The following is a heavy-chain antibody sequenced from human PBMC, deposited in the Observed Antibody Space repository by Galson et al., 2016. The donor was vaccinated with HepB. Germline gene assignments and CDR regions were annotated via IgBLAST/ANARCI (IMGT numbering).Heavy chain of an antibody. D-gene: IGHD5-18*01. CDR2: IYHSGST. CDR1: GGSISSTNC. J-gene: IGHJ5*02. V-gene: IGHV4-4*02. Sequence: SETLSLTCAVSGGSISSTNCWSWVRQPPGKGLEWIGDIYHSGSTNYTPSLKSRVTISVDKSKNQFSLKLSSVAAADSAVYYCARAGYSYGPEINWFDPWGQGSLVTVSS. CDR3: ARAGYSYGPEINWFDP.